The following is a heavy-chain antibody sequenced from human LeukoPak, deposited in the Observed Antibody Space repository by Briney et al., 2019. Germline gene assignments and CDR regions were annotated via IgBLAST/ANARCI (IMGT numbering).Heavy chain of an antibody. J-gene: IGHJ3*02. CDR1: GGSISSGGYS. V-gene: IGHV4-30-2*01. CDR3: ARATSYYDAFDI. D-gene: IGHD1-26*01. CDR2: IYHSGST. Sequence: PSETLSLTCAVSGGSISSGGYSWSWIRQPPGKGLEWIGYIYHSGSTYYNPSLKSRVTISVDRSKNQFPLKLSSVTAADTAVYYCARATSYYDAFDIWGQGTMVTVSS.